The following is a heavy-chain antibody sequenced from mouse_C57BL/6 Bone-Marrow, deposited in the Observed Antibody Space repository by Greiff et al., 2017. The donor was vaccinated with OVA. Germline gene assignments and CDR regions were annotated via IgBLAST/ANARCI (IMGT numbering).Heavy chain of an antibody. CDR3: ARQYGYYVKSAMDY. D-gene: IGHD2-3*01. CDR2: FHPYNDDT. J-gene: IGHJ4*01. V-gene: IGHV1-47*01. CDR1: GYTFTTYP. Sequence: VKLVESGAELVKPGASVKMSCKASGYTFTTYPIEWMKQNHGKSLEWIGDFHPYNDDTKYNEKFKGKATLTVEKSSSTVYLELSRLTSDDSAVYYCARQYGYYVKSAMDYWGQGTSVTVSS.